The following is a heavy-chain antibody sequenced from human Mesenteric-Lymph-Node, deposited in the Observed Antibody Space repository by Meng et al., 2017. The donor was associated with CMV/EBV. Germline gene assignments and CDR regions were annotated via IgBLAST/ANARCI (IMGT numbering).Heavy chain of an antibody. CDR3: ARGSDIPVNNY. CDR2: INQSGVP. CDR1: GGSFSGSY. Sequence: QVHLQKWGAGLLKPSETLSLTALVYGGSFSGSYWSWIRQPPGKGLEWSGEINQSGVPNYTPSLKSRVTISLDRSKNQFSLKLSSVTAEDTAVYYCARGSDIPVNNYWGQGTLVTVSS. J-gene: IGHJ4*02. D-gene: IGHD2-15*01. V-gene: IGHV4-34*01.